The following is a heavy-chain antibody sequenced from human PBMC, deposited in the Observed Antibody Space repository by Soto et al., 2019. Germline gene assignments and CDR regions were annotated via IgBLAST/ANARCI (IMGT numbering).Heavy chain of an antibody. V-gene: IGHV3-48*03. CDR2: ISSSGSTI. Sequence: PGGSLRLSCAASGFTFSSYEMNWVRQAPGKGLEWVSYISSSGSTIYYADSVKGRFTISRDNAKNSLYLQMNSLRAEDTAGYYCSRGLGSGYDSYYYGRDVWGQGSTVTVSS. CDR3: SRGLGSGYDSYYYGRDV. D-gene: IGHD3-3*01. CDR1: GFTFSSYE. J-gene: IGHJ6*02.